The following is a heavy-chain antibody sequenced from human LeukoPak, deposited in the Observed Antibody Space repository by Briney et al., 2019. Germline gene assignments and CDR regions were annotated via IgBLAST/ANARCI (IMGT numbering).Heavy chain of an antibody. CDR1: GFTFDDYG. V-gene: IGHV3-20*04. CDR2: INWNGGST. Sequence: GGSLRLSCAASGFTFDDYGMSWVRQAPGKGLEWVSGINWNGGSTGYADSVKGRFTISRDNAKNSLYLQMNSLRAEDTALYYCARGEYYYDSSGYRGHWFDPWGQGTLVTVSS. D-gene: IGHD3-22*01. J-gene: IGHJ5*02. CDR3: ARGEYYYDSSGYRGHWFDP.